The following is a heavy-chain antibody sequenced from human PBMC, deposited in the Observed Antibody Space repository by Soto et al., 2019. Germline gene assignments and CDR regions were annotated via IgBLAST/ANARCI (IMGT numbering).Heavy chain of an antibody. Sequence: AETLSLTCAVYGGSFANYYWNWIRQPPGKGLEWIGEINYSGSTDYNPSLESRVTISVDTSKNQFSLNLSSVTAADTAIYYCARVGSYTSGWYLDYFDYWGQGTVVTVS. CDR2: INYSGST. D-gene: IGHD6-19*01. J-gene: IGHJ4*02. CDR1: GGSFANYY. CDR3: ARVGSYTSGWYLDYFDY. V-gene: IGHV4-34*01.